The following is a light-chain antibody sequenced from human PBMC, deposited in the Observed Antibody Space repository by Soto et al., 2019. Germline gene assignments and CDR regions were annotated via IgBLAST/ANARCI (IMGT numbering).Light chain of an antibody. CDR2: GAS. CDR3: QHYGSSRWT. V-gene: IGKV3-20*01. CDR1: QSVSSTY. Sequence: EIVLTQSPGTLSLSPGERATLSCRASQSVSSTYLAWYQQKPGQAPRLLIYGASSRPTGIPDRFSGSGSGTDFTLTISRLEPEDFAVYYCQHYGSSRWTFGQGTRVDI. J-gene: IGKJ1*01.